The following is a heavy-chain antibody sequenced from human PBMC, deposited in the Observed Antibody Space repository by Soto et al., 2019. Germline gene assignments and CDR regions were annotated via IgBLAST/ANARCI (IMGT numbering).Heavy chain of an antibody. D-gene: IGHD5-12*01. CDR3: ARDRPRDGYNFDY. V-gene: IGHV3-30-3*01. CDR2: ISYDGSNK. Sequence: PGGSLRLSCAASGFTFSSYAMHWVRQAPGKGLEWVAAISYDGSNKYYADSVKGRFTISRDNSKNTLYLQMNSLRAEDTAVYYCARDRPRDGYNFDYWGQGTLVTVSS. CDR1: GFTFSSYA. J-gene: IGHJ4*02.